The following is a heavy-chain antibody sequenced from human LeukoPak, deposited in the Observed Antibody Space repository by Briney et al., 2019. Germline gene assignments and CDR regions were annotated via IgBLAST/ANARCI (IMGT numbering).Heavy chain of an antibody. Sequence: GASVKVSCKASGYTFTNYGISWVRQAPGQGLEWMGWISIYNGNTDYAQKLRGRVTMTTDTSTSTAYMELRSLRSDDTAVYYCARDQNPWGYSYGPGWFDPWGQGTLVTVSS. V-gene: IGHV1-18*01. CDR1: GYTFTNYG. D-gene: IGHD5-18*01. CDR3: ARDQNPWGYSYGPGWFDP. J-gene: IGHJ5*02. CDR2: ISIYNGNT.